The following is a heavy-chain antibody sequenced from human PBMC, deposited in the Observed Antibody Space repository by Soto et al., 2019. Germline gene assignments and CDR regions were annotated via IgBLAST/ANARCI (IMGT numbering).Heavy chain of an antibody. CDR1: GYTFTSYG. J-gene: IGHJ6*02. V-gene: IGHV1-18*01. CDR2: ISAYNGNT. Sequence: QVQLVQSVAEVKKPGASVKVSCKASGYTFTSYGISWVRQAPGQGLEWMGWISAYNGNTNYAQKLQGRVTMNTDTSTITAYMELRSLRSDDTAVYYCARDMGRFRYCSGGSCYPGYYYYYGMDVWGQGTTVTVSS. D-gene: IGHD2-15*01. CDR3: ARDMGRFRYCSGGSCYPGYYYYYGMDV.